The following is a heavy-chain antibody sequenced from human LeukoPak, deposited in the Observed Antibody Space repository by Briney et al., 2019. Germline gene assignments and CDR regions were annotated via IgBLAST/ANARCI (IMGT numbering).Heavy chain of an antibody. J-gene: IGHJ5*02. V-gene: IGHV4-4*07. CDR2: IYTSGST. D-gene: IGHD6-6*01. CDR3: ARDRFLVAVRPYWFDP. CDR1: GGSISSYY. Sequence: SETLSHTCTVSGGSISSYYWSWIRQPAGKGLEWIGRIYTSGSTNYNPSLKSRVTMSVDTSKNQFSLKLSSVTAADTAVYYCARDRFLVAVRPYWFDPWGQGTLVTVSS.